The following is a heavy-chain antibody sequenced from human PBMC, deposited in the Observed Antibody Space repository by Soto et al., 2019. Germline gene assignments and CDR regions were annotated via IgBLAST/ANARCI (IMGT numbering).Heavy chain of an antibody. CDR1: GGSISSYY. V-gene: IGHV4-59*08. J-gene: IGHJ4*02. CDR2: IYYSGST. CDR3: ARLLDSGYCSGGSCHFYFDY. D-gene: IGHD2-15*01. Sequence: SETLSLTCTVSGGSISSYYWSWIRKPPGKGLEWIGYIYYSGSTNYNPSLKSRVTISVDTSKNQFSLKLSSVTAADTAVYYCARLLDSGYCSGGSCHFYFDYWGQGTLVTVSS.